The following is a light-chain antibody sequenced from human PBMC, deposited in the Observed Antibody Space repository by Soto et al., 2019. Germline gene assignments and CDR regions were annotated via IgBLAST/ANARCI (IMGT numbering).Light chain of an antibody. J-gene: IGKJ1*01. Sequence: EFLLTQSPGTLSLCPGERATLSCRAGQSVSSSYLAWYQQKPGQAPRLLIYGASSRATGIPDRFSGSGSGTDFTLTISRLEPEDFAVYYCQQYGSSPPATFGQGTKVDIK. CDR2: GAS. CDR3: QQYGSSPPAT. CDR1: QSVSSSY. V-gene: IGKV3-20*01.